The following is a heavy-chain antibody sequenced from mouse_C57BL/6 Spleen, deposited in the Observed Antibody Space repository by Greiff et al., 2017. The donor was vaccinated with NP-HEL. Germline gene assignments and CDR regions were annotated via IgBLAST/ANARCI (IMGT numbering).Heavy chain of an antibody. V-gene: IGHV1-80*01. CDR1: GYAFSSYW. J-gene: IGHJ3*01. CDR2: IYPGDGDT. CDR3: ARRTTVPAWFAY. D-gene: IGHD1-1*01. Sequence: LVESGAELVKPGASVKISCKASGYAFSSYWMNWVKQRPGKGLEWIGQIYPGDGDTNYNGKFKGKATLTADKSSSTAYMQLSSLTSEDSAVYFCARRTTVPAWFAYWGQGTLVTVSA.